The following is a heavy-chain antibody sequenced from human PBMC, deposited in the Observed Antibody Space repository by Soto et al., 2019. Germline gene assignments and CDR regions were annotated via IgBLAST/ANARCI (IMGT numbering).Heavy chain of an antibody. CDR2: ISGSGGST. V-gene: IGHV3-23*01. Sequence: GGSLRLSCAASGFTFSSYAMSWVRQAPGKGLEWVSAISGSGGSTYYADSVKGRFTISRDNSKNTLYLQMNSLRAEDTAVYYCAKWGGGSIFGPTYYFDYWGQGTLVTVSS. D-gene: IGHD3-3*01. CDR3: AKWGGGSIFGPTYYFDY. J-gene: IGHJ4*02. CDR1: GFTFSSYA.